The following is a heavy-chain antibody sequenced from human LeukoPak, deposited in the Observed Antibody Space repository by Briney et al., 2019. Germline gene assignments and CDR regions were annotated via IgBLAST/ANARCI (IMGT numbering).Heavy chain of an antibody. Sequence: PGGSLRLSCAASGFTFSSYEMNWVRQAPGKGLEWVSIISSGSSYIHYADSVKGRFTISRDNAKNSLYLQMNSLRAEDTAVYYCAREPTVPKHSPAYYYYYYMDVWGKGTTVTISS. CDR3: AREPTVPKHSPAYYYYYYMDV. J-gene: IGHJ6*03. V-gene: IGHV3-48*03. CDR1: GFTFSSYE. D-gene: IGHD4-17*01. CDR2: ISSGSSYI.